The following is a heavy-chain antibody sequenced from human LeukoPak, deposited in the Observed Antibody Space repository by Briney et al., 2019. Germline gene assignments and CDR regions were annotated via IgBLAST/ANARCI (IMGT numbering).Heavy chain of an antibody. CDR2: IYSGGST. V-gene: IGHV3-66*01. D-gene: IGHD5-24*01. Sequence: GGSLRLSCAASGFXVSDNYMSWVRQAPGKGLEWVSVIYSGGSTYYADSVKGRFTISRDNSKNTLYLQMNSLRAEDTAVYYCARDFMATITDYWGQGTLVTVSS. CDR3: ARDFMATITDY. J-gene: IGHJ4*02. CDR1: GFXVSDNY.